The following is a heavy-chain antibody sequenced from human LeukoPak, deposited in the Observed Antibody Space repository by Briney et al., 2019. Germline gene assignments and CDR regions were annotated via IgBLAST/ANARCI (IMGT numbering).Heavy chain of an antibody. CDR3: AKDLTYSSSSWFDY. CDR1: GFTFTTYA. J-gene: IGHJ4*02. V-gene: IGHV3-23*01. Sequence: GGSLRLSCAASGFTFTTYAMSWVRQAPGKGLERVSHISGSGGSTYFADSVKGRFTISRDNSKNTLYLQMNSLRAEDTAVYYCAKDLTYSSSSWFDYWGQGTLVAVSS. CDR2: ISGSGGST. D-gene: IGHD6-6*01.